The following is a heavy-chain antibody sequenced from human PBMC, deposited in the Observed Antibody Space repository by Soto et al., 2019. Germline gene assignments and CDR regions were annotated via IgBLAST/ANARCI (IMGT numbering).Heavy chain of an antibody. CDR3: AREGMLGPSYYFDY. CDR2: IYYSGST. J-gene: IGHJ4*02. CDR1: GGSISSGDYY. D-gene: IGHD3-10*02. Sequence: SETLSLTCTVSGGSISSGDYYWSWIRQPPGKGLEWIGYIYYSGSTYYNPSLKSRVTISVDTSKNQFSLKLSSVTAADTAVYYCAREGMLGPSYYFDYWGQGTLVT. V-gene: IGHV4-30-4*01.